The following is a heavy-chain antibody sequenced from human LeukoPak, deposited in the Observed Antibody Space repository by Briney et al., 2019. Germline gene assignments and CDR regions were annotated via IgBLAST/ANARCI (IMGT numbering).Heavy chain of an antibody. D-gene: IGHD3-10*01. Sequence: GGSLRLSCAASGFTFSSYAMSWVRQAPGKGLEWVSAISGSGGSTYYADSAKGRFTISRDNSKNTLYLQMTSLRAEDTALYYCAKDFRAKYGSGANGWFDPWGQGTLVTVSS. CDR2: ISGSGGST. V-gene: IGHV3-23*01. CDR3: AKDFRAKYGSGANGWFDP. J-gene: IGHJ5*02. CDR1: GFTFSSYA.